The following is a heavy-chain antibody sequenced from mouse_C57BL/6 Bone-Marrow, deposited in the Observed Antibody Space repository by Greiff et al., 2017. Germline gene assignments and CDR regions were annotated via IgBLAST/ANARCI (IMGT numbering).Heavy chain of an antibody. CDR3: AGRGNYEGDAMDY. Sequence: EVMLVESGGGLVKPGGSLKLSCAASGFTFSDYGMHWVRQAPEKGLEWVAYISSGSSTIYYADTVKGRFTISRDNAKNTLFLQMTSLRSEDTAMYYCAGRGNYEGDAMDYWGQGTSVTVSS. V-gene: IGHV5-17*01. CDR2: ISSGSSTI. CDR1: GFTFSDYG. D-gene: IGHD2-1*01. J-gene: IGHJ4*01.